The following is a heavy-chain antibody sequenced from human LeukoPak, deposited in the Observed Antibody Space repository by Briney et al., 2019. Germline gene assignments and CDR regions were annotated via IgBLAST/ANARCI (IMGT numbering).Heavy chain of an antibody. J-gene: IGHJ3*02. CDR2: IYYSGST. D-gene: IGHD3-10*01. V-gene: IGHV4-39*01. CDR3: ARRGVLTVAFDI. Sequence: SETLSLTCTVSGGSISSSSYYWGWIRQPPGKGLEWIGSIYYSGSTYYNPSLKSRVTISVDTSKNQFSLKLSSVTAADTAVYYCARRGVLTVAFDIWGQGTMVTVSS. CDR1: GGSISSSSYY.